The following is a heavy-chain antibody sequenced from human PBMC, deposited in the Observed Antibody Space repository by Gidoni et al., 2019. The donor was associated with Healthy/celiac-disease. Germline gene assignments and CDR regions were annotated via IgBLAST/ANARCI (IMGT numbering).Heavy chain of an antibody. V-gene: IGHV1-3*01. D-gene: IGHD3-16*02. CDR3: AGDTPRGLSRSGNFDY. Sequence: QVQLVQSGAAVYNPGASVKVSCTASGYTFPSYARHWVRQAPGHRLEWMRWINAGNGNTKYSQKFQGRVTITRDTSASTAYMGRGSLRSEDTAVYDCAGDTPRGLSRSGNFDYWGQGTLVTVSS. CDR2: INAGNGNT. CDR1: GYTFPSYA. J-gene: IGHJ4*02.